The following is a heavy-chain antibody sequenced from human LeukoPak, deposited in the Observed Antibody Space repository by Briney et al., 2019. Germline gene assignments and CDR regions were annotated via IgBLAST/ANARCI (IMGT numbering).Heavy chain of an antibody. CDR3: ARVELIVALPTSFDP. CDR1: GFTFSSYE. D-gene: IGHD5-12*01. Sequence: GSLRLSCAASGFTFSSYEMNWIRQPPGKGLEWIGNIYFNGNIAYNPSLQSRVTISVDTSKNQFSLRLNSVTSADTAMYYCARVELIVALPTSFDPWGQGTLVTVSS. CDR2: IYFNGNI. V-gene: IGHV4-59*12. J-gene: IGHJ5*02.